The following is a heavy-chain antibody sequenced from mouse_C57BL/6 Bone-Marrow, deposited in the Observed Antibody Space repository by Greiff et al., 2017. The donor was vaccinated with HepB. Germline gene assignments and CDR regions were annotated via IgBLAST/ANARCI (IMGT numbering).Heavy chain of an antibody. V-gene: IGHV5-2*01. D-gene: IGHD2-2*01. Sequence: EVNVVESGGGLVQPGESLKLSCESNEYEFPSHDMSWVRKTPEKRLELVAAINSDGGSTYYPDTMERRFIISRDNTKKTLYLQMSSLRSEDTALYYCARHPYGYDGGDYAMDYWGQGTSVTVSS. CDR3: ARHPYGYDGGDYAMDY. CDR1: EYEFPSHD. J-gene: IGHJ4*01. CDR2: INSDGGST.